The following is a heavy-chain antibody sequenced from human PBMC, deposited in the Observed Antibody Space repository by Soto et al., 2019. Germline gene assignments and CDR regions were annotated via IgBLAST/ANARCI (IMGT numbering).Heavy chain of an antibody. CDR1: GYTFTSYG. CDR3: ARAVGQGVIMDWFDP. J-gene: IGHJ5*02. D-gene: IGHD3-10*01. CDR2: ISAYNGNT. V-gene: IGHV1-18*01. Sequence: ASVKVSCKASGYTFTSYGTSWVRQAPGQGLEWMGWISAYNGNTNYAQKLQGRVTMTTDTSTSTAYMEPRSLRSDDTAVYYCARAVGQGVIMDWFDPWGQGILVTVSS.